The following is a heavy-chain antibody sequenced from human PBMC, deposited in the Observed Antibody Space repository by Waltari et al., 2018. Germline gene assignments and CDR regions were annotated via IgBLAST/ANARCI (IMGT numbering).Heavy chain of an antibody. D-gene: IGHD6-19*01. CDR1: GGSISSHY. Sequence: QVQLQESGPGLVKPSETLSLTCTVSGGSISSHYWSWIRQPPGKGLEWIGYIYYSGSTNHNPSLKSRVTISVDTSKNQFSLKLSSVTAADTAVYYCARVSGWRWFDYWGQGTLVTVSS. J-gene: IGHJ4*02. V-gene: IGHV4-59*11. CDR3: ARVSGWRWFDY. CDR2: IYYSGST.